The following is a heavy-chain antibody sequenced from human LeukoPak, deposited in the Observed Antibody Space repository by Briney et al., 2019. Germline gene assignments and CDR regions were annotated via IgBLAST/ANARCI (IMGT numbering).Heavy chain of an antibody. D-gene: IGHD2-15*01. CDR3: AKESRGVVAATKPFDY. V-gene: IGHV3-23*01. J-gene: IGHJ4*02. CDR1: GFTFSSYE. Sequence: GGSLRLSCAASGFTFSSYEMNWVRQAPGKGLEWVSAISGSGGSTYYADSVKGRFTISRDNSKNTLYLQMNSLRAEDTAVYYCAKESRGVVAATKPFDYWGQGTLVTVSS. CDR2: ISGSGGST.